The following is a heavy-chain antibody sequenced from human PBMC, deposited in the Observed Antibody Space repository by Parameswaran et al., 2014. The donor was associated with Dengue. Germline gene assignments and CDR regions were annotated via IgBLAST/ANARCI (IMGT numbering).Heavy chain of an antibody. CDR3: ARDKLEGATIYYYYGMDV. J-gene: IGHJ6*02. V-gene: IGHV3-11*06. CDR2: ISSSSSYT. Sequence: AGGPWRLSCAASGFTFSDYYMSWIRQAPGKGLEWVSYISSSSSYTNYADSVKGRFTISRDNAKNSLYLQMNSLRAEDTAVYYCARDKLEGATIYYYYGMDVWGQGTTVTVSS. D-gene: IGHD1-26*01. CDR1: GFTFSDYY.